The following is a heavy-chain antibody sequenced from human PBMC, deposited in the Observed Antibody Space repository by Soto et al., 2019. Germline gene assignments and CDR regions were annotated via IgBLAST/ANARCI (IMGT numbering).Heavy chain of an antibody. CDR2: IWWDGSNK. J-gene: IGHJ4*02. V-gene: IGHV3-33*01. D-gene: IGHD3-22*01. Sequence: QVQMVESGGGVVQPGRSLRLSCAASGFKFDSYGMHWVRQAPGKGLEWLAVIWWDGSNKYYVDSVKGRFTISRDNSKNTLYLQMNSLRAEDSAVYYCARDPQGYYDSSAYLDYWGQGTLVTVSS. CDR1: GFKFDSYG. CDR3: ARDPQGYYDSSAYLDY.